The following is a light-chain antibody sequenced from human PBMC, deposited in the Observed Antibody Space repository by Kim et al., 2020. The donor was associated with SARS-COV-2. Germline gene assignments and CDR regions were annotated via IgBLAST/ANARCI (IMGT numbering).Light chain of an antibody. V-gene: IGKV3-15*01. CDR1: QSVGNY. CDR2: GAS. Sequence: VMTQSPVTLSVSPGERATLSCRASQSVGNYLAWYQQKPGQAPRLLIYGASTRAAGIPARFSGSGSGTEFTLTISSLQSEDFAVYYCQQYNFWPPLTFGGGTKVDIK. CDR3: QQYNFWPPLT. J-gene: IGKJ4*01.